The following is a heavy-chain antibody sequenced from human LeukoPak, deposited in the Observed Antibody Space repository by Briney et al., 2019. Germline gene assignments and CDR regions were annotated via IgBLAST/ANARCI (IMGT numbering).Heavy chain of an antibody. J-gene: IGHJ5*02. V-gene: IGHV1-69*05. Sequence: GASVRVSCKASGGTFSSYAISWVRQAAGQGLEWMGGIIPIFGTANYAQKFQGRVTITTDESTSTAYMELSSLRSEDTAVYYCARVSGRSATPDPWGQGTLVTVSS. CDR2: IIPIFGTA. CDR3: ARVSGRSATPDP. CDR1: GGTFSSYA.